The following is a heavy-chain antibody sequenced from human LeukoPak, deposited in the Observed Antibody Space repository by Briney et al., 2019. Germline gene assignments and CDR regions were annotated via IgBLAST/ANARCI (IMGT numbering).Heavy chain of an antibody. D-gene: IGHD6-13*01. V-gene: IGHV3-21*01. J-gene: IGHJ4*02. CDR3: VKEGGTYSSSWYDY. CDR2: ISSISSYI. CDR1: GFTFSSYN. Sequence: PGGSLRLSCAASGFTFSSYNMNCVRPAPGEGLEWVSSISSISSYIYYADSVKGRFTISRDNSENTLYLQMSSLRAEDTAVYYCVKEGGTYSSSWYDYWGQGTLVTVSS.